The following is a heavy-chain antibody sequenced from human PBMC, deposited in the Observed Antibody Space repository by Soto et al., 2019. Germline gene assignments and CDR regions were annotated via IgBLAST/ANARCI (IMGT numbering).Heavy chain of an antibody. CDR3: ARDSIPPYCGGDCYPEKYAFDI. V-gene: IGHV1-69*13. J-gene: IGHJ3*02. D-gene: IGHD2-21*02. CDR1: GGTFSSYA. CDR2: IIPIFGTA. Sequence: SVKVSCKASGGTFSSYAISWVRQAPGQGLEWMGGIIPIFGTANYAQKFQGRVTITADESTSTAYMELSSLRSEDMAVYYCARDSIPPYCGGDCYPEKYAFDIWGQGTMVTVSS.